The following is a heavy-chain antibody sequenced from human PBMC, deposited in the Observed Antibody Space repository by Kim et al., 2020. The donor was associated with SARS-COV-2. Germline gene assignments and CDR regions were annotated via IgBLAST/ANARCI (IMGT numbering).Heavy chain of an antibody. CDR3: ARPSPYYYYGMDV. Sequence: YSTSLKTRLTISKDTSKNQVVLTMTNMDPVDTATYYCARPSPYYYYGMDVWGQGTTVTVSS. V-gene: IGHV2-70*01. J-gene: IGHJ6*02.